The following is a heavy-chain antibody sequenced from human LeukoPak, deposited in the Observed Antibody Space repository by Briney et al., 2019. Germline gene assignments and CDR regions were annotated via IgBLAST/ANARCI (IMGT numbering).Heavy chain of an antibody. Sequence: SVNVSCKASGGTFSSYAISWVRQAPGPELEWMGRIIPIFGTANYAQNFQGRVTITTDESTSTAYMELSSPRSEDTAVYYCAGGDGYNYFLPDCWGEGTLVTVSS. J-gene: IGHJ4*02. CDR1: GGTFSSYA. CDR2: IIPIFGTA. D-gene: IGHD5-24*01. V-gene: IGHV1-69*05. CDR3: AGGDGYNYFLPDC.